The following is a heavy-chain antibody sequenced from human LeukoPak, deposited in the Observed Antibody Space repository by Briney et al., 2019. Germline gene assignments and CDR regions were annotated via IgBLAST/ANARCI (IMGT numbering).Heavy chain of an antibody. CDR2: IKQDGSEK. D-gene: IGHD5-12*01. V-gene: IGHV3-7*01. CDR3: ASRGSGYGYYFDY. J-gene: IGHJ4*02. Sequence: HPGRSLRLSCAASGFTFSSYGMHWVRQAPGKGLEWVANIKQDGSEKYYVDSVKGRFTISRDNAKNSLYLQMNSLRAEDTAVYYCASRGSGYGYYFDYWGQGTLVTVSS. CDR1: GFTFSSYG.